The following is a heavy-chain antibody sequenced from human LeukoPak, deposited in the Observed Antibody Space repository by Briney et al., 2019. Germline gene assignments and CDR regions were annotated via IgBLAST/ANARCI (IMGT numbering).Heavy chain of an antibody. J-gene: IGHJ4*02. V-gene: IGHV3-23*01. CDR3: AKDRMDPVNY. CDR1: GFTFNNHG. D-gene: IGHD2-2*03. CDR2: ITGSGDRT. Sequence: GGSLRLSCAASGFTFNNHGMSWVRQALGKGLEWVSAITGSGDRTYYADSVKGRFTISRDNSKNTLYLQMNSLRAEDTALYYCAKDRMDPVNYWGQGTLVTVSS.